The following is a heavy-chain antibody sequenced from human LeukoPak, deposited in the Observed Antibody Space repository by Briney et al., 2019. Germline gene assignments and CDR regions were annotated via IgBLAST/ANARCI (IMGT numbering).Heavy chain of an antibody. CDR2: ISSNGGST. D-gene: IGHD3-10*01. J-gene: IGHJ4*02. Sequence: GGSLRLSCAASGFTFSSYAMHWVRQAPGKGLEYVSAISSNGGSTYYANSVKGRFTISRDNSKNTLYLQMGSLRAEDMAVYYCARDGNPSTLLWFGELFFDYWRQGTLVTVSS. V-gene: IGHV3-64*01. CDR3: ARDGNPSTLLWFGELFFDY. CDR1: GFTFSSYA.